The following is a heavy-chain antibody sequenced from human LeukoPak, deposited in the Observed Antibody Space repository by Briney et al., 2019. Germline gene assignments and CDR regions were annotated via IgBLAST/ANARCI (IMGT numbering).Heavy chain of an antibody. CDR1: GFTFSSYS. CDR2: ISSSGFTM. D-gene: IGHD1-1*01. Sequence: GGSLRLSCAASGFTFSSYSMNWVRQAPGKGLEWVSYISSSGFTMYYADSVEGRFTISRDNAENSLYLQMNSLRAEDTAVYYCARQSSIWNDGTNTDFNYWGQGTLVTVSS. V-gene: IGHV3-48*04. J-gene: IGHJ4*02. CDR3: ARQSSIWNDGTNTDFNY.